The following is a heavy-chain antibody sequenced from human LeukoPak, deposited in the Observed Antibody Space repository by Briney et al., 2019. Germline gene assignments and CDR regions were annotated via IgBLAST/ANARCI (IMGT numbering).Heavy chain of an antibody. CDR2: IRYDGSNK. J-gene: IGHJ4*02. D-gene: IGHD3-3*01. CDR3: AKDRDFWSGYFDY. V-gene: IGHV3-30*02. CDR1: GFTFSSYG. Sequence: GGSLRLSCAASGFTFSSYGMHWVRQAPGKGLEWVAFIRYDGSNKYYADSVKGRFTISRDNSKNTLYLQMNSLRAEDTAVYYCAKDRDFWSGYFDYWGQGTLVTVSS.